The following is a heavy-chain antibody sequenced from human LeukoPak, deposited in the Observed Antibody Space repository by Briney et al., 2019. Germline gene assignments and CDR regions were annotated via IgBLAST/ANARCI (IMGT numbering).Heavy chain of an antibody. Sequence: SETLSLTCTVSGGSISSYYRSWIRQPPRKGLEWIGYIYYSGSTNYNPSLKSRVNISVDTSKNQFSLKLSSVTAADTAVYYCARTYYYGSGSYYLDYWGQGTLVTVSS. D-gene: IGHD3-10*01. J-gene: IGHJ4*02. V-gene: IGHV4-59*01. CDR3: ARTYYYGSGSYYLDY. CDR1: GGSISSYY. CDR2: IYYSGST.